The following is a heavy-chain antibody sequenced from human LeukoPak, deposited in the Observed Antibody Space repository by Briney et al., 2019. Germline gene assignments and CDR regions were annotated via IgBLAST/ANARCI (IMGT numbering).Heavy chain of an antibody. CDR3: ARGYCSGGSCYFDY. Sequence: GGSLRLSCAASGFTFSNYEMNWVRQAPGKGLEWVSYISSSGSTTYYADSVRGRFTISRDNAKNSLYLQMNSLRAEDTAVYYCARGYCSGGSCYFDYWGQGTLVTVSS. CDR1: GFTFSNYE. CDR2: ISSSGSTT. J-gene: IGHJ4*02. D-gene: IGHD2-15*01. V-gene: IGHV3-48*03.